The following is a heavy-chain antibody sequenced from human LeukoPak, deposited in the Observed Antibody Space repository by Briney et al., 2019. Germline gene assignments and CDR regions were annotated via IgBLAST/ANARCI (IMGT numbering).Heavy chain of an antibody. J-gene: IGHJ4*02. Sequence: ASVKVSCKASGYTFSGYYMYWVRQAPGQGLEWMGWINPNSGGTNYAQKFQGRVTITRNTSISTAYMELSSLRSEDTAVYYCARGGMGSSSDYWGQGTLVTVSS. D-gene: IGHD6-6*01. V-gene: IGHV1-2*02. CDR2: INPNSGGT. CDR3: ARGGMGSSSDY. CDR1: GYTFSGYY.